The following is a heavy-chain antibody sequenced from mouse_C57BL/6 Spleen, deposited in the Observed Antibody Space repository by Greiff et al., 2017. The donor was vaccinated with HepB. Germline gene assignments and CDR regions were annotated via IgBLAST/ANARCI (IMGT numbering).Heavy chain of an antibody. Sequence: EVQGVESGGGLVQPKGSLKLSCAASGFSFNTYAMNWVRQAPGTGLEWVARIRSKSNNYATYYADSVKDRFTISRDDSESMLYLQMNNLKTEDTAMYYCVRHDDGYYVGYYAMDYWGQGTSGTVSS. V-gene: IGHV10-1*01. CDR3: VRHDDGYYVGYYAMDY. D-gene: IGHD2-3*01. CDR2: IRSKSNNYAT. CDR1: GFSFNTYA. J-gene: IGHJ4*01.